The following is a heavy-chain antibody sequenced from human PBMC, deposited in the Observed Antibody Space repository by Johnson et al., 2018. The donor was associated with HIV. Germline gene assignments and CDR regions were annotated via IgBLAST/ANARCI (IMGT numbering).Heavy chain of an antibody. V-gene: IGHV3-30*18. Sequence: QVQLVESGGGVVQPGRSLRLSCAASGLTFSSMHWDRQAPGKGLEWVAVISHDGSHKYYADSVKGRCTIPRDNSKNTLYLQMNSLGPEETAVYYCAKDLFTGREDDVFDVWGQGTMVTVSS. CDR3: AKDLFTGREDDVFDV. J-gene: IGHJ3*01. D-gene: IGHD1-14*01. CDR1: GLTFSS. CDR2: ISHDGSHK.